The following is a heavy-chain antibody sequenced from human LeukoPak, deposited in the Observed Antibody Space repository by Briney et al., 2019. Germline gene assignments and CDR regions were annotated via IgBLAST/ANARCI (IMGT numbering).Heavy chain of an antibody. V-gene: IGHV4-59*12. CDR1: GGSISSYY. J-gene: IGHJ6*03. CDR3: ARVVWGWYGYYYMDV. D-gene: IGHD6-19*01. CDR2: IYYSGST. Sequence: SETLSLTCTVSGGSISSYYWSWIRQPPGKGLEWIGYIYYSGSTNYNPSLKSRVTMSIDTSKNQFSLNLISVTAADTAVYYCARVVWGWYGYYYMDVWGKGTTVTISS.